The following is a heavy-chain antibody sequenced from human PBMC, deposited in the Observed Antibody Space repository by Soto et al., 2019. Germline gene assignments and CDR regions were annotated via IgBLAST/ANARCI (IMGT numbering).Heavy chain of an antibody. J-gene: IGHJ4*02. V-gene: IGHV2-5*02. Sequence: QITLKESGPTLVKPTQTLTLTCTFSGFSLTTDRVGVGWIRQPPGEALEWLAVIYWDDSKTYRPSLESRLTISQDTSKDQVALTMTNMACLNTATYYCAHAFGGRSLYWGQGTLVTVSS. CDR3: AHAFGGRSLY. CDR2: IYWDDSK. D-gene: IGHD1-26*01. CDR1: GFSLTTDRVG.